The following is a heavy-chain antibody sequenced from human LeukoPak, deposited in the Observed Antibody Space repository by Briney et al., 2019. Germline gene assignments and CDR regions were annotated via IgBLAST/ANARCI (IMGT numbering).Heavy chain of an antibody. D-gene: IGHD3-22*01. CDR1: GGSISSGGYY. V-gene: IGHV4-31*03. J-gene: IGHJ4*02. CDR3: ARVPYYYDSSGYGPDFDY. CDR2: IYYSGST. Sequence: SETLSLTCTVSGGSISSGGYYWSWIRQHPGKGLERIGYIYYSGSTYYNPSLKSRVTISVDTSKNQFSLKLSSVTAADTAVYYCARVPYYYDSSGYGPDFDYWGQGTLVTVSS.